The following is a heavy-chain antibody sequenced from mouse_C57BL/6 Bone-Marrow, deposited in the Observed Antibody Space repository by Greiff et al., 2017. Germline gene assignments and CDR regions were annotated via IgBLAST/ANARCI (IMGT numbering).Heavy chain of an antibody. Sequence: VQLQQSGAELARPGASVKMSCKASGYTFTSYTMHWVKQRPGQGLEWIGYINPSRGYTKYNQKFKDKATLTADKSSSTAYMQLSSLTSEDSAVYYCARGGYTVYAMDYWGQGTSVTVSS. CDR1: GYTFTSYT. CDR3: ARGGYTVYAMDY. CDR2: INPSRGYT. D-gene: IGHD1-1*01. V-gene: IGHV1-4*01. J-gene: IGHJ4*01.